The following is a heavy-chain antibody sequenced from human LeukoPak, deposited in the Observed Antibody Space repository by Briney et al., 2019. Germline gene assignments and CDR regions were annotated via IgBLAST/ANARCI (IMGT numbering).Heavy chain of an antibody. Sequence: GGSLRLSCAASGFTFSTFAMIWVRQPPGKGLEWVSSIFPSGGEIHYADSVKGRFTISRDNSKNTLYLQMNSLRAEDTAVYYCAKGYSNYYGWGQGTLVTVSS. CDR1: GFTFSTFA. CDR3: AKGYSNYYG. V-gene: IGHV3-23*01. J-gene: IGHJ4*02. D-gene: IGHD4-11*01. CDR2: IFPSGGEI.